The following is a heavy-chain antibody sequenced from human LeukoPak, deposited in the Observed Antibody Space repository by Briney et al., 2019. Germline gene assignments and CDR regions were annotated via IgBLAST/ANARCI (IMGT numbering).Heavy chain of an antibody. CDR1: GFTFSSYG. V-gene: IGHV3-30*03. CDR2: ISYDGSNK. J-gene: IGHJ4*02. D-gene: IGHD3-22*01. CDR3: ALTISSGYFY. Sequence: GRSLRLSCAASGFTFSSYGIHWVRQAPGKGLEWVAVISYDGSNKYYADSVKGRFTISRDNSKNTLYLQMNSLRAEDTAVYYCALTISSGYFYWGQGTLVTVSS.